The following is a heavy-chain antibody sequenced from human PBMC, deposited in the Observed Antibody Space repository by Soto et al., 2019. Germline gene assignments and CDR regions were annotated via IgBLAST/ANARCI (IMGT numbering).Heavy chain of an antibody. CDR2: ISGSGGST. V-gene: IGHV3-23*01. Sequence: PGGSLRLSCAASGFTFSSYAMSWVRQAPGKGLEWVSAISGSGGSTYYADSVKGRFTISRDNSKNTLYLQMNSLRAEDTAVYYCAKKGDNYSDSSGHYRPFYYFDYCGQGTLVTVYS. CDR1: GFTFSSYA. J-gene: IGHJ4*02. D-gene: IGHD3-22*01. CDR3: AKKGDNYSDSSGHYRPFYYFDY.